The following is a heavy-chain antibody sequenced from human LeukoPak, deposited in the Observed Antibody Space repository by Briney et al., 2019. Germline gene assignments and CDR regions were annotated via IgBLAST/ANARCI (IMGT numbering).Heavy chain of an antibody. D-gene: IGHD3-10*01. CDR3: ARPLGFGRDYGMDV. CDR1: GSSFTSYR. V-gene: IGHV5-10-1*01. CDR2: IDPSDSYT. Sequence: RGESLQISCKGSGSSFTSYRISWVRQVPGKGLEWMGRIDPSDSYTNYSPSFQGHVTISADKSISTAYLQWSSLKASDTAMYYCARPLGFGRDYGMDVWGQGTTVTVSS. J-gene: IGHJ6*02.